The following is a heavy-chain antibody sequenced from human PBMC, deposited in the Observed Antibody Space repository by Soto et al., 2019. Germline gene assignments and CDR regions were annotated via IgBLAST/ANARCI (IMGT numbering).Heavy chain of an antibody. CDR2: IYYSGST. CDR3: ARLGYCTNGVCPPGEYGMDV. D-gene: IGHD2-8*01. CDR1: GGSISSSSYY. V-gene: IGHV4-39*01. J-gene: IGHJ6*02. Sequence: SETLSLTCTVSGGSISSSSYYWGWIRQPPGKGLEWIGSIYYSGSTYYNPSLKSRVTISVDTSKNQFSLKLSSVTAADTAVYYCARLGYCTNGVCPPGEYGMDVWGQGTTVTVSS.